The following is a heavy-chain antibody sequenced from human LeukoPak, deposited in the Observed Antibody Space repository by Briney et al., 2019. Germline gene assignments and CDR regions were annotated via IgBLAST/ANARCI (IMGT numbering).Heavy chain of an antibody. D-gene: IGHD1-1*01. V-gene: IGHV3-15*01. CDR1: GFTFSNAW. CDR3: TTVGTSPNWNDHFDY. CDR2: IKGKTDGGTT. J-gene: IGHJ4*02. Sequence: GGSLRLSCAASGFTFSNAWMSWVRQAPGKGLERVGRIKGKTDGGTTDYAAPVKGRFTISRDDSKNTLYLQMNSLKTEDTAVYYCTTVGTSPNWNDHFDYWGQGTLVTVSS.